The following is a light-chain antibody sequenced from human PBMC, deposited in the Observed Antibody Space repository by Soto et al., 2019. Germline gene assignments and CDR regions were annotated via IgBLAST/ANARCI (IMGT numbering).Light chain of an antibody. J-gene: IGLJ2*01. V-gene: IGLV2-23*01. Sequence: QSALTQPASVSGSPGQSITISCTGTSSDVGSYNLVSWYQQHPGKAPKFMIYEGSKRPSGVSNRFSGSKSGNTASLTISGLQAEDEADYYYCSYAGSSTSVVFGGGTKLTVL. CDR2: EGS. CDR1: SSDVGSYNL. CDR3: CSYAGSSTSVV.